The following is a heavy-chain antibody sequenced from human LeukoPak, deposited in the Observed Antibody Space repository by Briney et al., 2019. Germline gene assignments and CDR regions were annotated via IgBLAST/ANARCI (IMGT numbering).Heavy chain of an antibody. Sequence: GSSVTVSCTASGGTFSSYAMSWVRQAPGQGLEWMGGIIPIVGIANYAQKFQRRVTITADKSTSTAYMELSSLRSEDTAVYYCARSRIPLWFAYWGQGTLVTVSS. J-gene: IGHJ4*02. CDR1: GGTFSSYA. V-gene: IGHV1-69*17. CDR3: ARSRIPLWFAY. CDR2: IIPIVGIA. D-gene: IGHD5-18*01.